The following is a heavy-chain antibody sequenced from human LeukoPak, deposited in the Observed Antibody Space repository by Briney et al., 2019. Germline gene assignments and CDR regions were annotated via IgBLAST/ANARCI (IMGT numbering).Heavy chain of an antibody. J-gene: IGHJ4*02. V-gene: IGHV3-7*01. CDR3: TRGGRLHPQSPY. CDR1: GFSFSTYW. CDR2: IKQDGSGI. Sequence: GESLRLSCAASGFSFSTYWMSWVRQAPGKGLEWVANIKQDGSGIYYVDSVKGRFIISRDNAKNSLYLQMSSLRAEDTAVYYCTRGGRLHPQSPYWGQGTLVTVSS. D-gene: IGHD3-16*01.